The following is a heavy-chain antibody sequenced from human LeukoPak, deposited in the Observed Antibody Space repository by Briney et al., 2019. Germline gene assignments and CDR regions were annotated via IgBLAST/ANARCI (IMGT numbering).Heavy chain of an antibody. V-gene: IGHV1-46*01. CDR3: AREKGVAGRVFNY. Sequence: ASVKVSCKASGGTFSSYAISWVRQAPGQGLEWMGIINPSGGSTSYAQKFQGRVTMTRDTSTSTVYMELSSLRSEDTAVYYCAREKGVAGRVFNYWGQGTLVTVSS. CDR2: INPSGGST. J-gene: IGHJ4*02. D-gene: IGHD6-19*01. CDR1: GGTFSSYA.